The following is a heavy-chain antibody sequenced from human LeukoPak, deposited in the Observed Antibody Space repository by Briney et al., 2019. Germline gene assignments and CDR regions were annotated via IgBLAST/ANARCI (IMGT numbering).Heavy chain of an antibody. CDR2: ISGSGGST. D-gene: IGHD3-9*01. CDR3: ARTTKEFDILTGYYFDY. CDR1: GFTFSNYA. J-gene: IGHJ4*02. V-gene: IGHV3-23*01. Sequence: GGSPRLSCAASGFTFSNYAMSWVRQAPEKGLEWVSAISGSGGSTYYADSVKGRFTISRDTSKNTLYLQMNSLRVEDTAVYYCARTTKEFDILTGYYFDYWGQGTLVTVSS.